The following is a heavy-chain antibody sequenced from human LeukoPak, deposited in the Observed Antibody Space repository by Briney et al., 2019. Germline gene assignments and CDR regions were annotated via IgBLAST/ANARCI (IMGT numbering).Heavy chain of an antibody. V-gene: IGHV3-53*01. CDR2: IFSGGTT. CDR1: GFTFSNYW. J-gene: IGHJ4*02. Sequence: PGGSLRLSCAASGFTFSNYWMHWVRQAPGKGLEWVSVIFSGGTTFHADSVKGRFTVFRDVSKNTVYLQMNNLRVDDTATYYCVREVPMLWGQGALVTVTS. D-gene: IGHD3-10*02. CDR3: VREVPML.